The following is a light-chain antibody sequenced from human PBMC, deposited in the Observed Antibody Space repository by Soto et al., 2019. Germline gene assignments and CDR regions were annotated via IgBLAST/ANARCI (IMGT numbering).Light chain of an antibody. CDR1: SSNIESNY. CDR3: AAWDDSLSALV. V-gene: IGLV1-47*01. J-gene: IGLJ3*02. CDR2: RND. Sequence: QSVLTQPPSASGTPGQRVTISFSGSSSNIESNYVYWYQQLPGSAPKLLIYRNDQRPSGVPDRFSGSKSGTSASLAISGLRSEDEADYYCAAWDDSLSALVFGGGTKVTVL.